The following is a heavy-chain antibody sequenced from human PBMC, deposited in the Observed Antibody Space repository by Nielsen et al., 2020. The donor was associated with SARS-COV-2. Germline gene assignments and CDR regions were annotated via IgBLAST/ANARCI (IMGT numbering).Heavy chain of an antibody. Sequence: ASVKVSCKASGYTFTGYYMHWVRQAPGQGLEWMGWINPNGGGTNYAQKFQGRVTMTRDTSISTAYMELSRLRSDDTAVYYCAKNPAYYGSGSYFSWFDPWGQGTLVTVSS. V-gene: IGHV1-2*02. CDR3: AKNPAYYGSGSYFSWFDP. J-gene: IGHJ5*02. CDR2: INPNGGGT. CDR1: GYTFTGYY. D-gene: IGHD3-10*01.